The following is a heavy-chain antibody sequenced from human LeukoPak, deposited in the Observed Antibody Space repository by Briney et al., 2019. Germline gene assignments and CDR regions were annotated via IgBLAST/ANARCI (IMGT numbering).Heavy chain of an antibody. CDR3: ARMAGYGDYLDY. D-gene: IGHD4-17*01. CDR1: GGSLSSNY. CDR2: IYTSGST. J-gene: IGHJ4*02. V-gene: IGHV4-4*09. Sequence: SETLSLTCTVSGGSLSSNYWSWIRQPPGKGLEWIGYIYTSGSTNYNPSLKSRVIISADTSKNQFSLKLSSVTAADTAVYYCARMAGYGDYLDYWGQGTLVTVSS.